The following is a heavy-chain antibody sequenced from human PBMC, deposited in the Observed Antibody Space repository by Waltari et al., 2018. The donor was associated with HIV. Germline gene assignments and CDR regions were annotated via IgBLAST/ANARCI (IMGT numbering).Heavy chain of an antibody. V-gene: IGHV4-39*02. Sequence: QLQLQESGPGLVKPSETLSLTCTVSGDSISSSTYYWGWVRQPPGKGLEWIGSVHHSGSTFYNPALKIRVTISVDTSNNQFSLKLTSGTAADTAVFYCAREWRATSWYQGGFDYWGQGTLVTVSS. CDR2: VHHSGST. J-gene: IGHJ4*02. CDR1: GDSISSSTYY. D-gene: IGHD1-20*01. CDR3: AREWRATSWYQGGFDY.